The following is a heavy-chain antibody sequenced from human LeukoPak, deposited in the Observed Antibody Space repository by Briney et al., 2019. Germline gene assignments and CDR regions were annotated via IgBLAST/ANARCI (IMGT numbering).Heavy chain of an antibody. J-gene: IGHJ4*02. CDR3: ARVLWFGAYNFDY. V-gene: IGHV4-38-2*01. CDR1: GSSISSGYY. Sequence: SETPSLTCAVSGSSISSGYYWGWIRQPPGKGLEWIGSIYHSGSTYYNPSLNRHVTTSVDTSKNQFSLKLSSVTAADTAVYYCARVLWFGAYNFDYWGQGTLVTVSS. CDR2: IYHSGST. D-gene: IGHD3-10*01.